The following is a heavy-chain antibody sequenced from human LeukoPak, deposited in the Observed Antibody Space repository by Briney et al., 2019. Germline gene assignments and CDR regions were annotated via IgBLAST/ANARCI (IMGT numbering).Heavy chain of an antibody. D-gene: IGHD3-10*01. CDR2: IHYSGGT. CDR1: GGSISSDEYY. J-gene: IGHJ2*01. CDR3: ARQRSYNWHFDL. V-gene: IGHV4-31*03. Sequence: RTSETLSLTCTVSGGSISSDEYYWSWIRQHPGKGLEWIGYIHYSGGTYYNPSLKSRLTISVDTSKNQFSLKLSSVTAADTAVYYCARQRSYNWHFDLWGRGTLVTVSS.